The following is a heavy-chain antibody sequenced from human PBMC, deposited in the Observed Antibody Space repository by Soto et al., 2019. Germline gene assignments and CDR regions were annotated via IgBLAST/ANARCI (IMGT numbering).Heavy chain of an antibody. J-gene: IGHJ4*02. D-gene: IGHD2-15*01. CDR1: GFNFGAYW. V-gene: IGHV3-7*01. Sequence: GGSLRLSCAASGFNFGAYWMGWVRQPPGKGLEWVANINERGSEKSYVDSPRGRFTISRDNARNSLFLEISTLRVEDTAVYYCAKDRVPDGIYSFDYWGQGALVTVSS. CDR3: AKDRVPDGIYSFDY. CDR2: INERGSEK.